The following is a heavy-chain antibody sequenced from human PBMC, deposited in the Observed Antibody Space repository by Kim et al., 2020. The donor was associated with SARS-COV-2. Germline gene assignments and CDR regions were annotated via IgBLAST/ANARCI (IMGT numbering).Heavy chain of an antibody. CDR3: ARDSPDIAAAGTGDFDY. V-gene: IGHV1-46*01. CDR2: INPSGGST. Sequence: ASVKVSCKASGYTFTSYYMHWVRQAPGQGLEWMGIINPSGGSTSHAQKFQGRVTMTRDTSTSTVYMELSSLRSEDTAVYYCARDSPDIAAAGTGDFDYWGQGTLVTVSS. J-gene: IGHJ4*02. CDR1: GYTFTSYY. D-gene: IGHD6-13*01.